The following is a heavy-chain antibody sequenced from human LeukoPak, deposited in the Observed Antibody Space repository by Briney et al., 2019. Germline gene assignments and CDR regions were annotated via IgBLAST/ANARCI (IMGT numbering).Heavy chain of an antibody. D-gene: IGHD2-15*01. V-gene: IGHV4-59*01. CDR3: ARAGCSGGSCSSAGDS. CDR2: IYYSGSA. Sequence: SETLSLTCTVSGGSISSYYWSWIRQPPGKGLEWIGYIYYSGSANYNPSLKSRVTISIHTSKNQFSLKLSSVTAADTAVYYCARAGCSGGSCSSAGDSWGQGTLVTVSS. CDR1: GGSISSYY. J-gene: IGHJ4*02.